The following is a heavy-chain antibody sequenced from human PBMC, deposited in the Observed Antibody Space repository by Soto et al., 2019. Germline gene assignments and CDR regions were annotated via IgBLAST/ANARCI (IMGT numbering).Heavy chain of an antibody. Sequence: ASVRVSGKASGYTFTSYDTNWVRQATGQGLEWMGWMNPNSGNTGYAQKFQGRVTMTRNTSISTAYMELSSLRSEDTAVYYCARGSWKPPLYYYYGMDVWGQGTTVTVSS. D-gene: IGHD1-1*01. V-gene: IGHV1-8*01. J-gene: IGHJ6*02. CDR2: MNPNSGNT. CDR1: GYTFTSYD. CDR3: ARGSWKPPLYYYYGMDV.